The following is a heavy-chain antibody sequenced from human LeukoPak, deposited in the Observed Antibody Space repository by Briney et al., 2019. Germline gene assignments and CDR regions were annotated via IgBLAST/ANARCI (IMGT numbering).Heavy chain of an antibody. V-gene: IGHV1-69*04. Sequence: GASVKVSCKASGGTFSSYAISWVRQAPGQGLEWMGRIIPILGIANYAQKFQRRVTITADKSTSTAYMELSSLRSEDTAVYYCARDREYSSSPIDYWGQETLVTVSS. CDR2: IIPILGIA. J-gene: IGHJ4*02. D-gene: IGHD6-13*01. CDR1: GGTFSSYA. CDR3: ARDREYSSSPIDY.